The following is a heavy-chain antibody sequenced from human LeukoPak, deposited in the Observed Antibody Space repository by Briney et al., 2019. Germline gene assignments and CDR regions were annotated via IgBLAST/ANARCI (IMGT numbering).Heavy chain of an antibody. V-gene: IGHV1-46*01. Sequence: ASVKVSCKASGYTFTSYYMHWVRQAPGQGLEWMGIINPSGGSTSYAQKFQGRVTMTTDTSTSTAYMELRSLRSDDTAVYYCARGGATPLYYFDYWGQGTLVTVSS. CDR2: INPSGGST. CDR3: ARGGATPLYYFDY. J-gene: IGHJ4*02. CDR1: GYTFTSYY. D-gene: IGHD5-12*01.